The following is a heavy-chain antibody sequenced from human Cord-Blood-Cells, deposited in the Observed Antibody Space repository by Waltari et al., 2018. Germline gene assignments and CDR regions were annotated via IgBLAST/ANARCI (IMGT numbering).Heavy chain of an antibody. CDR1: GYTLTELS. CDR3: ATADQTYYYGSGSLYYFDY. Sequence: QVQLVQSGAEVKKPGASVKVSCKVSGYTLTELSMHWVRQAPGKGLEWMGGFDPEDGETIYAQKFQGRVTMTEDKSTDTAYMELSSLRSEDTAVYYCATADQTYYYGSGSLYYFDYWGQGTLVTVSS. D-gene: IGHD3-10*01. CDR2: FDPEDGET. V-gene: IGHV1-24*01. J-gene: IGHJ4*02.